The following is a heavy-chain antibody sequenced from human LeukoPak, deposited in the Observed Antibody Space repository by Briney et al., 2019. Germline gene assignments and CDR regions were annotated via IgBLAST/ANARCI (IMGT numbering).Heavy chain of an antibody. CDR3: AGQYSGYDFYQFDY. CDR2: IYYSGST. V-gene: IGHV4-59*01. J-gene: IGHJ4*02. Sequence: PSGTLSLTCTVSGGSISGYYWSWIRQPPGKGLEWIGYIYYSGSTNYNPSLKSRVTISVDTPKNQFSLKLTSVTAADTAVYYCAGQYSGYDFYQFDYWGQGTLVTVSS. D-gene: IGHD5-12*01. CDR1: GGSISGYY.